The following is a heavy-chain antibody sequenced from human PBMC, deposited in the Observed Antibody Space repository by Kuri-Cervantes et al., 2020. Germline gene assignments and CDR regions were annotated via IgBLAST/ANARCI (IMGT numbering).Heavy chain of an antibody. Sequence: GGSLRLSCTASGFIFENYWMNWVRQTPDKGLEWVANIEPDGSKTYYVDSVTGRFTISRDNSKNTLYPQMNSLKTEDTAVYYCTTEGSTSDYFDYWGQGTLVTVSS. V-gene: IGHV3-7*03. CDR2: IEPDGSKT. D-gene: IGHD2-2*01. CDR3: TTEGSTSDYFDY. CDR1: GFIFENYW. J-gene: IGHJ4*02.